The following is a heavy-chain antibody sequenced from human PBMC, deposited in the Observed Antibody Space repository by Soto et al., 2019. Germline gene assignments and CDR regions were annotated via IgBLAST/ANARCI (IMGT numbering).Heavy chain of an antibody. CDR3: AKEVGPAALYYYYGMDV. J-gene: IGHJ6*02. CDR1: GFTFRNYA. CDR2: ISGSGGST. D-gene: IGHD2-2*01. Sequence: PGGPLRLSHGASGFTFRNYAMTCVLQAPGKGLEWVSAISGSGGSTYYADSVKGRFTISRDNSKNTLYLQMNSLRAEDTAVYYCAKEVGPAALYYYYGMDVWGQGT. V-gene: IGHV3-23*01.